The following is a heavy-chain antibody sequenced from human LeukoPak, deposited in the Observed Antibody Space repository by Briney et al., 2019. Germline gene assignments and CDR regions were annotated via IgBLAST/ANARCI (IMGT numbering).Heavy chain of an antibody. J-gene: IGHJ4*02. D-gene: IGHD6-13*01. CDR3: ARDHEQQLVPTYFDY. CDR2: IWYDGSNK. CDR1: GFTFSSYG. V-gene: IGHV3-33*01. Sequence: GGSLRLPCAASGFTFSSYGMHWVRQAPGKGLEWVAVIWYDGSNKYYADSVKGRFTISRDNSKNTLYLQMNSLRAEDTAVYYCARDHEQQLVPTYFDYWGQGTLVTVSS.